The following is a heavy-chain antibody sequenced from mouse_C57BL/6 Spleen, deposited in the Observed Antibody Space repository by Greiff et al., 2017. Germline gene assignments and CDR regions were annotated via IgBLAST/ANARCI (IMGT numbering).Heavy chain of an antibody. CDR2: IYPGDGDT. CDR1: GYAFSSYW. V-gene: IGHV1-80*01. J-gene: IGHJ4*01. CDR3: ARRDYYGSSSYAMDY. Sequence: VQVVESGAELVKPGASVKISCKASGYAFSSYWMNWVKQRPGKGLEWIGQIYPGDGDTNYNGKFKGKATLTADKSSSTAYMQLSSLTSEDSAVYFCARRDYYGSSSYAMDYWGQGTSVTVSS. D-gene: IGHD1-1*01.